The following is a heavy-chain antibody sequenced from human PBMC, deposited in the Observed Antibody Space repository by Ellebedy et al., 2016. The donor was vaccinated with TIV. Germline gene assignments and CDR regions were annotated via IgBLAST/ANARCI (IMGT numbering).Heavy chain of an antibody. J-gene: IGHJ4*02. CDR2: ICASAGRT. D-gene: IGHD5-24*01. CDR1: GFTFTNAW. V-gene: IGHV3-23*01. CDR3: AALVWLQSHPDY. Sequence: GGSLRLXXAASGFTFTNAWMTWVRQAPGKGLEWVSSICASAGRTYYADSVKGRFTISRDNSKNTLYPQMNSLRAEDTAVYYCAALVWLQSHPDYWGQGTLVTVSS.